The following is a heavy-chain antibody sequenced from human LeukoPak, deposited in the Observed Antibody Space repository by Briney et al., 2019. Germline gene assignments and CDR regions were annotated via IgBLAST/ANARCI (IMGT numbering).Heavy chain of an antibody. Sequence: PSETLSLTCTVSGGSISSSSYYWGWIRQPPGKGLEWIGSIYYSGSTYYNPSLKSRVTISVDTSKNQFSLKLSSVTAADTAVYYCAREGAAAGTPDYWGQGTQVTVSS. V-gene: IGHV4-39*02. J-gene: IGHJ4*02. CDR2: IYYSGST. CDR3: AREGAAAGTPDY. D-gene: IGHD6-13*01. CDR1: GGSISSSSYY.